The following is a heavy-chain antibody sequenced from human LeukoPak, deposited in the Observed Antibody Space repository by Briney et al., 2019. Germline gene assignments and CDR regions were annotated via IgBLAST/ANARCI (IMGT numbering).Heavy chain of an antibody. J-gene: IGHJ4*02. CDR1: GFTFSSSP. CDR3: AKGGHHFNPFFY. V-gene: IGHV3-23*01. CDR2: IHAGGSDP. D-gene: IGHD3-3*01. Sequence: GSLRLSCAASGFTFSSSPMGWVRQAPGKGLEWVSSIHAGGSDPFYGDSVPGRFTISRDNYKNTLSLQLNSLRVEDTAVYFCAKGGHHFNPFFYCGQGTLVTVSS.